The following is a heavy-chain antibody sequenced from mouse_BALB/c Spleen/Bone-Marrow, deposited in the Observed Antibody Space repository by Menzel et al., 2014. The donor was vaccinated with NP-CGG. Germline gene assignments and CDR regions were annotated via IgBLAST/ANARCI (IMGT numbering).Heavy chain of an antibody. J-gene: IGHJ2*01. CDR2: ISYSGST. CDR3: ATYDGYYFDY. D-gene: IGHD2-3*01. V-gene: IGHV3-8*02. Sequence: VQLQQSGPSLVKPSQTLSLTRSVTGDSITSGYWNRIRKFPGNKLEYMGYISYSGSTYYSPSLKSRISITRDTSKNQYYLQLNSVTTEDTATYYCATYDGYYFDYWGQGTTLTVSS. CDR1: GDSITSGY.